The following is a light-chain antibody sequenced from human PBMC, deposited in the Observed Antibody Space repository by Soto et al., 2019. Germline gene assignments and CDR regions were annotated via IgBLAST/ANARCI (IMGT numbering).Light chain of an antibody. CDR2: GVS. V-gene: IGKV3-15*01. Sequence: DIVMTQSPATLSGSPGEGATLSCGASQSVGSNLAWYQQKPAQAPRLLIYGVSTRATGTPARFSGSGYGTEFNLTISSLQSEDFAVYYCQQYNNWPITFGQGTRLEIK. CDR1: QSVGSN. J-gene: IGKJ5*01. CDR3: QQYNNWPIT.